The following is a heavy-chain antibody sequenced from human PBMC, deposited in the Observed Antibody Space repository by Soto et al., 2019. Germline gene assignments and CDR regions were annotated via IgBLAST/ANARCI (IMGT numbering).Heavy chain of an antibody. CDR3: ARAVGTIAPLYYYYGMDV. J-gene: IGHJ6*02. Sequence: QVQLVESGGGVVQPGRSLRLSCAASGFTFSSYAMHWVRQAPGKGLEWVAVISYDGSNKYYADSVKGRFTISRDNSKNTLYLQMNSLRAEDTAVYYCARAVGTIAPLYYYYGMDVWGQGTTVTVSS. D-gene: IGHD7-27*01. CDR2: ISYDGSNK. V-gene: IGHV3-30-3*01. CDR1: GFTFSSYA.